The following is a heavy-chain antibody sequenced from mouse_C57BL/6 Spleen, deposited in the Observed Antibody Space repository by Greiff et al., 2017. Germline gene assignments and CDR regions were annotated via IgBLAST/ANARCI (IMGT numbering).Heavy chain of an antibody. CDR2: IRSKSNNDAT. V-gene: IGHV10-1*01. CDR1: GFSFNTYA. Sequence: EVHLVESGGGLVQPKGSLKLSCAASGFSFNTYAMNWVRQAPGKGLEWVARIRSKSNNDATYYADSVKDRFTISRDDSESMLYLQMNTLKTEDTAMDYCVIQNYAMDYWGQGTSVTVSS. J-gene: IGHJ4*01. CDR3: VIQNYAMDY.